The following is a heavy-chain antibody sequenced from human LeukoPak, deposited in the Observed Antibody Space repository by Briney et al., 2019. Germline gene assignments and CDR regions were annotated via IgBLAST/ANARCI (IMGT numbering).Heavy chain of an antibody. V-gene: IGHV4-30-2*04. CDR3: ARIQQLVSGY. Sequence: LEWIGYIYNSGSTYYNPSLKSRVTISVDTSKNQFSLKLSSVTAADTAVYYCARIQQLVSGYWGQGTLVTVSS. J-gene: IGHJ4*02. CDR2: IYNSGST. D-gene: IGHD6-13*01.